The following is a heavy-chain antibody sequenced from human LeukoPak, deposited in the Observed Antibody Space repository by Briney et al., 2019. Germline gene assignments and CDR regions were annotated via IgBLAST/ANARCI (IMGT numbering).Heavy chain of an antibody. V-gene: IGHV2-70*13. D-gene: IGHD1-26*01. CDR1: GFSLSTSGMC. CDR2: IDWDADT. CDR3: TRTYSGSYSVHY. J-gene: IGHJ4*02. Sequence: ESSPALVKPTQTLALTCTFSGFSLSTSGMCVSWIRQPPGKALEWLEHIDWDADTYYSTFLKTRLTFSKHTSKHQVVVTMTNMDTVDKDSYYCTRTYSGSYSVHYWGQGTLVTVSS.